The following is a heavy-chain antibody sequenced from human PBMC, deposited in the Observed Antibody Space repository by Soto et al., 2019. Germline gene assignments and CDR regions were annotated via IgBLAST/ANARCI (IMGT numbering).Heavy chain of an antibody. CDR3: VRGSFCTTTTCYNVGWFAP. CDR2: IWYDGSQK. CDR1: GFTFSGFV. D-gene: IGHD2-2*02. Sequence: QVQLVESGGGVVQAGESLRLSCATSGFTFSGFVMQWVRQAPGKGLEWVAVIWYDGSQKYYGDSVKGRFTISRDDSKNTLYLQMNNLRVEDTAVYYCVRGSFCTTTTCYNVGWFAPWGQGTLVTVSS. J-gene: IGHJ5*02. V-gene: IGHV3-33*01.